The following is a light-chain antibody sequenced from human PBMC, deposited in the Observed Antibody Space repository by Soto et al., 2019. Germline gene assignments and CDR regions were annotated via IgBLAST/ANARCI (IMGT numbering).Light chain of an antibody. V-gene: IGKV1-6*01. CDR2: AAS. Sequence: AIQMTQSPSSLSASVGDRVTITCRASQGIRDELGWYQQKAGKAPNLLISAASRLQSGVPSRFSGRGSGTDFTLTNSSLQPEDFASYYCLQDYDYPRTFGQGTKVELK. J-gene: IGKJ1*01. CDR1: QGIRDE. CDR3: LQDYDYPRT.